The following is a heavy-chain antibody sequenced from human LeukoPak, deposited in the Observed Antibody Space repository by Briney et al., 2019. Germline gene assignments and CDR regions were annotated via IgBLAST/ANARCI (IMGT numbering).Heavy chain of an antibody. V-gene: IGHV4-4*07. CDR1: GGSISSYY. CDR2: IYTSGST. Sequence: SETLSLTCTVSGGSISSYYWSWIRRPAGKGLEWIGRIYTSGSTNYNPSLKSRVTMSVDTSKNQFSLKLSSVTAADTAVYYCARDTNTYYYDSSGFGYWGQGTLVTVSS. D-gene: IGHD3-22*01. CDR3: ARDTNTYYYDSSGFGY. J-gene: IGHJ4*02.